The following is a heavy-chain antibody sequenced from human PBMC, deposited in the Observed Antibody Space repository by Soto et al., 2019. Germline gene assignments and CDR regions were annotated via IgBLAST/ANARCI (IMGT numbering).Heavy chain of an antibody. D-gene: IGHD3-3*01. Sequence: QVQLQESGPGLVKPSETLSLTCTVSGGSISSYYWSWIRQPPGKGLDWIGYIYYSGSTNYNPSHKTPVTLSGDTSKNQCSLKLSSVTAADTAVYYCARDFGSAAKVNWYDPWGQGTLITVSS. V-gene: IGHV4-59*01. CDR1: GGSISSYY. CDR2: IYYSGST. J-gene: IGHJ5*02. CDR3: ARDFGSAAKVNWYDP.